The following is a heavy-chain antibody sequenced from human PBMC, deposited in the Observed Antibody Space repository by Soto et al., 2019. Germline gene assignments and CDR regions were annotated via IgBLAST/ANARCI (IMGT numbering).Heavy chain of an antibody. V-gene: IGHV4-39*07. D-gene: IGHD2-15*01. CDR2: IYYSGST. CDR3: ARRYCSGGSCYSGYWFDP. Sequence: SETLSLTCTVSGGSISSSSYYWGWIRQPPGKGLEWIGSIYYSGSTYYNPSLKSRVTISVDTSKNQFSLKLSSVTAADTAVYYCARRYCSGGSCYSGYWFDPWGQGTLVTVSS. CDR1: GGSISSSSYY. J-gene: IGHJ5*02.